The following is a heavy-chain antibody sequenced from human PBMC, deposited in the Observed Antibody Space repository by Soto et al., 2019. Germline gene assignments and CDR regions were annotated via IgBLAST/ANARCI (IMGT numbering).Heavy chain of an antibody. V-gene: IGHV4-59*01. D-gene: IGHD6-13*01. J-gene: IGHJ4*02. CDR1: GGSISSYY. Sequence: SETLSLTCTVSGGSISSYYWSWIRQPPGKGLEWIGYIYYSGSTNYNPSLKSRVTISVDTSKNQFSLKLSSVTAADTAVYYCARDVGSAAAGTGFDYWGQGTLVTVSS. CDR3: ARDVGSAAAGTGFDY. CDR2: IYYSGST.